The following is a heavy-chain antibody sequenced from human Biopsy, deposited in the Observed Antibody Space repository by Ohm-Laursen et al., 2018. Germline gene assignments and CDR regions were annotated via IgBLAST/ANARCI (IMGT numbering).Heavy chain of an antibody. CDR1: GGSISSDY. D-gene: IGHD5/OR15-5a*01. Sequence: SETLSLTCTASGGSISSDYWSWIRQTPGKGLEWIGYIYNSGSTNYNPSLKSRVTISVAVDTSKSQFSLRLSSVTAADTAMYYCARGEAGVYDALDIWGQGTMVIVSS. CDR2: IYNSGST. J-gene: IGHJ3*02. CDR3: ARGEAGVYDALDI. V-gene: IGHV4-59*01.